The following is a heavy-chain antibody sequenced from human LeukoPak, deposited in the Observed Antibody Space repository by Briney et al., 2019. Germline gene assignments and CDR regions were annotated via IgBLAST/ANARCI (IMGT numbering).Heavy chain of an antibody. J-gene: IGHJ4*02. Sequence: PSETLSLTCAVYGGSFSGYYWSWIRQPPGKGLEWIGEINHSGSTNYNPSLKSRVTISVDTSKNQFSLKLSSVTAADTAVYYCARVYMVRGVIITFDYWGQGTLVTVSS. CDR2: INHSGST. D-gene: IGHD3-10*01. CDR3: ARVYMVRGVIITFDY. CDR1: GGSFSGYY. V-gene: IGHV4-34*01.